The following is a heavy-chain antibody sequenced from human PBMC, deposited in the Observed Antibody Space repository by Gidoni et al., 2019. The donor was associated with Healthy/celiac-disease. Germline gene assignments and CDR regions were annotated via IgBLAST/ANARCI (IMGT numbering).Heavy chain of an antibody. D-gene: IGHD6-6*01. CDR2: SIPIFGTA. V-gene: IGHV1-69*01. CDR3: ATVIAARDELYYFDY. Sequence: QVQLVQSGAEVKKPGSSVKVSCKASGGTFSSYAISWVRQAPGQGLEWMGGSIPIFGTANYAQKFQGRVTITADESTSTAYMELSSLRSEDTAVYYCATVIAARDELYYFDYGGQGTLVTVSS. J-gene: IGHJ4*02. CDR1: GGTFSSYA.